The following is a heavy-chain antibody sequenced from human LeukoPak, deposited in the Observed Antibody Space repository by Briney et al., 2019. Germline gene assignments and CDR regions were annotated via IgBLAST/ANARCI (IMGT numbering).Heavy chain of an antibody. D-gene: IGHD5-12*01. Sequence: SVKVSCKASVGTFSSYAISWVRQAPGQGLEWMGGIIPIFGTANYAQKFQGRVTITADESTSTAYMELSSLRSEDTAVYYCARLSLYSGYDEDYWGQGTLVTVSS. CDR3: ARLSLYSGYDEDY. J-gene: IGHJ4*02. CDR1: VGTFSSYA. CDR2: IIPIFGTA. V-gene: IGHV1-69*13.